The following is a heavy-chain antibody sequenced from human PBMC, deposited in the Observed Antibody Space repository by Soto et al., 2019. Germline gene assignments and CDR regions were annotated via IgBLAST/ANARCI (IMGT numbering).Heavy chain of an antibody. CDR2: IWYDGSNK. J-gene: IGHJ6*02. D-gene: IGHD6-6*01. CDR1: GFTFSSYG. Sequence: GGSLRLSCAASGFTFSSYGMHWVRQAPGKGLEWVAVIWYDGSNKYYADSVKGRFTISRDNSKNTLYLQMNSLRAEDTAVYYCASYSSSSGGMDVWGQGTTVTVSS. V-gene: IGHV3-33*01. CDR3: ASYSSSSGGMDV.